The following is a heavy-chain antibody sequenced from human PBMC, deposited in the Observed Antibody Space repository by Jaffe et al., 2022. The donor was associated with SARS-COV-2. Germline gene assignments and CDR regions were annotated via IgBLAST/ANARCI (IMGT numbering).Heavy chain of an antibody. V-gene: IGHV1-69*12. CDR1: GGDFYNDA. D-gene: IGHD2-2*01. CDR2: IIPAFDTS. CDR3: ARDMEAVAPGGLPSYFDF. J-gene: IGHJ4*02. Sequence: QVQLVQSGPEVKKPGSSVKVSCKASGGDFYNDAVSWVRQAPGQGLEWLGGIIPAFDTSITSDRFEGRVAISADGFTNVIYLELHSLRVDDTAVYYCARDMEAVAPGGLPSYFDFWGQGTLVTVSS.